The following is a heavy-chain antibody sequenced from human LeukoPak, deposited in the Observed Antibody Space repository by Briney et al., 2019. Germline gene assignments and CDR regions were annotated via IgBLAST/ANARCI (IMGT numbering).Heavy chain of an antibody. CDR1: GFAFSSYA. CDR3: AKGGLRGGTYNDDF. J-gene: IGHJ4*02. V-gene: IGHV3-23*01. Sequence: GGSLRLSCAASGFAFSSYAMSWVRQAPGKGLEWVSAISGSGGSTYYADSVKGRFTISRDNSKNTLYPQMNSLRAEDTAVYYCAKGGLRGGTYNDDFWGQGTLVTVSS. CDR2: ISGSGGST. D-gene: IGHD3-16*01.